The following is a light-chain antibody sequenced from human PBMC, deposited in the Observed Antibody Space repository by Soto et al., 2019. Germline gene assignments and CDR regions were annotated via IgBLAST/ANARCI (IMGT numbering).Light chain of an antibody. V-gene: IGKV2-28*01. Sequence: DIVMTQSPLSLPVTPGEPASISCRSSESLLHSSGYYFLDWYLQKPGQSPQLLIYLGSHRASGVPDRFSGSGSGTDFTLKISRVEAEDVGIYYCMQTLQTRTFDQGTKVEIK. J-gene: IGKJ1*01. CDR1: ESLLHSSGYYF. CDR3: MQTLQTRT. CDR2: LGS.